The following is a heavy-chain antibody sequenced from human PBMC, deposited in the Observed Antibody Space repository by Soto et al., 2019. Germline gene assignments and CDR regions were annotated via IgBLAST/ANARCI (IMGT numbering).Heavy chain of an antibody. D-gene: IGHD3-22*01. J-gene: IGHJ6*02. CDR2: IDWDGDK. V-gene: IGHV2-70*01. CDR1: GFSLTTIGMS. Sequence: SGPTLVNPTQTLTLTRTCSGFSLTTIGMSVSWIRQPPGKALAWLAFIDWDGDKHYTTSLKTRLTLSRDTTKNQVVLTMTNMDPVDTATYYCARTLARSGYYGSFFYYGMDVWGQGTPVTVSS. CDR3: ARTLARSGYYGSFFYYGMDV.